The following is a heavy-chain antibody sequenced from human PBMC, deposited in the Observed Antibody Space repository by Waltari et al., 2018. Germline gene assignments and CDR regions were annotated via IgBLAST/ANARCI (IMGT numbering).Heavy chain of an antibody. V-gene: IGHV4-59*01. J-gene: IGHJ4*02. D-gene: IGHD6-6*01. Sequence: QVQLQESGSGLVKPSETLSLTCTVSGGSISSYYWSWIRQPPGKGLEWIGYIYYSGSPNYNPALKRRVTISVDTSKNQSSLKLSSVTAADTAVYYCARARIAARLIDYWGQGTLVTVSS. CDR3: ARARIAARLIDY. CDR2: IYYSGSP. CDR1: GGSISSYY.